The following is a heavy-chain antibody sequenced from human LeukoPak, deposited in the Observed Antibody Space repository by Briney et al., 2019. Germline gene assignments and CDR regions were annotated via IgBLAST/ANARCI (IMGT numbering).Heavy chain of an antibody. V-gene: IGHV3-21*01. CDR1: GFTFSTYT. CDR2: ISSGTSYI. J-gene: IGHJ6*04. CDR3: ARDRATGTTNYYYYYGMDV. Sequence: PGGSLRPSCAASGFTFSTYTVNCVRQAPGKGLEWVSSISSGTSYIYYADSVKGRFTISRDNAKNSLYLQMNSLRAEDTAVYYCARDRATGTTNYYYYYGMDVWGKGTTVTVSS. D-gene: IGHD1-1*01.